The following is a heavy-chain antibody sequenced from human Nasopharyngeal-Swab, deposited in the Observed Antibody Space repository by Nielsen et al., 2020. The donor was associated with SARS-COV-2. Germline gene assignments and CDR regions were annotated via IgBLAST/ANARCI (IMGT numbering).Heavy chain of an antibody. CDR3: AKPYGAFLGGGFDS. D-gene: IGHD3-16*01. Sequence: SETLSLTCTVSGSSFLASDYYWAWIRQPPGKGLEWVVSIYSRGSTSHNPSLRSRVTISVDASKNQFSLKLNSLTAADTAMYYCAKPYGAFLGGGFDSWGQGTLVTVSS. J-gene: IGHJ4*02. CDR1: GSSFLASDYY. V-gene: IGHV4-39*01. CDR2: IYSRGST.